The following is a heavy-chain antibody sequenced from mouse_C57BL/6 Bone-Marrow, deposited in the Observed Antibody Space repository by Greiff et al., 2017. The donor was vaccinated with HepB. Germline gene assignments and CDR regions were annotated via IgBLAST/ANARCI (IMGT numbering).Heavy chain of an antibody. Sequence: EVNVVESGGGLVQPGGSLKLSCAASGFTFSDYYMYWVRQTPEKRLEWVAYISNGGGSTYYPDTVKGRFTISRDNAKNTLYLQMSRLKSEDTAMYYCARQGLYYYGSSAWFAYWGQGTLVTVSA. J-gene: IGHJ3*01. D-gene: IGHD1-1*01. CDR2: ISNGGGST. V-gene: IGHV5-12*01. CDR3: ARQGLYYYGSSAWFAY. CDR1: GFTFSDYY.